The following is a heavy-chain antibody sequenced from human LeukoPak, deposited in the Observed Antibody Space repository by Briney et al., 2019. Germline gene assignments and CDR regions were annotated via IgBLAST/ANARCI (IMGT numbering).Heavy chain of an antibody. D-gene: IGHD3-22*01. CDR2: IWYDGSNK. Sequence: GGSLRLSCAASGFTFSSYGMHWVRQAPGKGLEWVAVIWYDGSNKYYADSVKGRFTISRDNSKNTLYLQMNSLRAEDTAVYYCARPSYYDSSGDYWNWWGQGTLVTVSS. V-gene: IGHV3-30*19. CDR3: ARPSYYDSSGDYWNW. CDR1: GFTFSSYG. J-gene: IGHJ4*02.